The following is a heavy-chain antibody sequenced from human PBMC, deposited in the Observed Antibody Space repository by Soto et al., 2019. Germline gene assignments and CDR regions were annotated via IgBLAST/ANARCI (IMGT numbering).Heavy chain of an antibody. D-gene: IGHD2-15*01. Sequence: QLQLQESGSGLVKPSQTLSLTCAVAGGSISGGGYSLSWIRQPPGKGLEWIGYIYHSGSTYYNPSLQSRVTILVDRSKNQFSLKLSSVTAADTAVYYCARGEVVALGYWGQGTLVTVSS. J-gene: IGHJ4*02. CDR2: IYHSGST. CDR3: ARGEVVALGY. CDR1: GGSISGGGYS. V-gene: IGHV4-30-2*01.